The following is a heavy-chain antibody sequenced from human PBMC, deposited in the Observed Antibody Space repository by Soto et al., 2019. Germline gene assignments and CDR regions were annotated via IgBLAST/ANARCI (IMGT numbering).Heavy chain of an antibody. CDR3: ARDNKGGSYYVYYYYGMDV. CDR1: GGSISSGDYY. J-gene: IGHJ6*02. Sequence: PSETLSLTCTVSGGSISSGDYYWSWIRQPPGKGLEWIGYIYYSGSTYYNPSLKSRVTISVDTSKNRFSLKLSSVTAADTAVYYCARDNKGGSYYVYYYYGMDVWGQGTTVTVSS. CDR2: IYYSGST. V-gene: IGHV4-30-4*01. D-gene: IGHD1-26*01.